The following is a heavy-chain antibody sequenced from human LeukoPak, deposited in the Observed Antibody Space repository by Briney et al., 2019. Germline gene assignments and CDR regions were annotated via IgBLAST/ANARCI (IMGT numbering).Heavy chain of an antibody. Sequence: GRSLRLSCAASGFTVSSNYMSWVRQAPGKGLEWVSVIYSGGSTYYADSVKGRFTISRHNSKNTLYLQMNSLRAEDTAVYYCARGRSYYDSSGYDFDYWGQGTLVTVSS. J-gene: IGHJ4*02. CDR2: IYSGGST. D-gene: IGHD3-22*01. CDR1: GFTVSSNY. V-gene: IGHV3-53*04. CDR3: ARGRSYYDSSGYDFDY.